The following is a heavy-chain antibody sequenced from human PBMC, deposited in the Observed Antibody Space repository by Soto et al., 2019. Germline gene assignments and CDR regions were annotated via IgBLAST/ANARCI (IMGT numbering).Heavy chain of an antibody. CDR3: AKDRYCSGGSCYSFDY. CDR1: GFTFDDYA. Sequence: EVQLVESEGGLVQPGRSLRLSCAASGFTFDDYAMHWVRQAPGKGLEWVSGISWNSGSIGYADSVKGRFTISRDNAKNSLYLQMNSLRAEDTALYYCAKDRYCSGGSCYSFDYWGQGTLVTVSS. D-gene: IGHD2-15*01. CDR2: ISWNSGSI. J-gene: IGHJ4*02. V-gene: IGHV3-9*01.